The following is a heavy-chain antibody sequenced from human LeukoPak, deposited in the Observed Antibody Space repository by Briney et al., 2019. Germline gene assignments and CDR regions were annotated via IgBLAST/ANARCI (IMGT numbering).Heavy chain of an antibody. CDR2: ISWNNDTI. V-gene: IGHV3-9*01. D-gene: IGHD4-11*01. J-gene: IGHJ5*02. Sequence: QTGGSLRLSCAASGFTFDDYAMHWVRQVPGKGLEWVSGISWNNDTIGYADSVKGRFTISRDNAKNSLYLHMNSLRGEDTALYYCARGSRDYLNWFDPWGQGILVTVS. CDR3: ARGSRDYLNWFDP. CDR1: GFTFDDYA.